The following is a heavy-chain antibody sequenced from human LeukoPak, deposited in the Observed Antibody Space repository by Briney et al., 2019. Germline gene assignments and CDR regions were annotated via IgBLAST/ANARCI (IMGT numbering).Heavy chain of an antibody. CDR3: ARGGILWYFGY. V-gene: IGHV1-2*02. CDR1: GYIFIGYY. J-gene: IGHJ4*02. D-gene: IGHD3-3*02. Sequence: ASVKVSCKASGYIFIGYYMHWVRQAPGQGLEWMGWINPNSGVTNYVQNFQGRVTMTRDTSISTAYMELSRLRSDDTAVYYCARGGILWYFGYWGQGTLVTVSS. CDR2: INPNSGVT.